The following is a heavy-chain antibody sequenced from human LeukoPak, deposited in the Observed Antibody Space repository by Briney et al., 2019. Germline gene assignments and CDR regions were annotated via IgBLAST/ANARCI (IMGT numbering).Heavy chain of an antibody. CDR1: GFTVSSNY. CDR3: AGDKTTSGWYEFDY. V-gene: IGHV3-53*01. CDR2: ISNGGDT. J-gene: IGHJ4*02. Sequence: GGSLRLSCAASGFTVSSNYMSWVRQAPGKGLECVSVISNGGDTYYADSVKGRFTISRDNSKNMLYLQMNSLRAEDTAVYYCAGDKTTSGWYEFDYWGQGTLVTVSS. D-gene: IGHD6-19*01.